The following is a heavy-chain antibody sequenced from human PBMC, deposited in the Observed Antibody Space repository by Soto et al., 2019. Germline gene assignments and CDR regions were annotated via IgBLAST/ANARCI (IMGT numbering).Heavy chain of an antibody. CDR2: ISWNSGSI. D-gene: IGHD6-13*01. V-gene: IGHV3-9*01. CDR1: GFTFDDYA. CDR3: AKDISVAAAGTPYYFDY. Sequence: GGSLRLSCAASGFTFDDYAMHWVRQAPGKGLEWVSGISWNSGSIGYADSVKGRFTISRDIAKNSLYLQMNSLRAEDTALYYCAKDISVAAAGTPYYFDYWGQGTLVTVSS. J-gene: IGHJ4*02.